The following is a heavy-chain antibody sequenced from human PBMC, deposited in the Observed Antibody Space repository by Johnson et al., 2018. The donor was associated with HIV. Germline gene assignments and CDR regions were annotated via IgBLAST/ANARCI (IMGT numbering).Heavy chain of an antibody. V-gene: IGHV3-30*04. D-gene: IGHD4-17*01. CDR3: ARDSTAGPDKGLDYVGAFDI. CDR2: ISFDGGTK. CDR1: GFTFGSYA. Sequence: VQLVESGGGLIQPGGSLRLSCAASGFTFGSYAMHWVRQAPGKGLEWLALISFDGGTKYYADSVKGRFIISRDVSKDTLHLHMNSLRPEDTAVYYCARDSTAGPDKGLDYVGAFDIWGQGTMVTVSS. J-gene: IGHJ3*02.